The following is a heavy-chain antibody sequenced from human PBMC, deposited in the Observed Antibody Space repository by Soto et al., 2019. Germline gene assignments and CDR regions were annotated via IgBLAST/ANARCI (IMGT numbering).Heavy chain of an antibody. D-gene: IGHD4-17*01. J-gene: IGHJ5*02. Sequence: ASVKVSCKASGYTFTNYGISWVRQAPGQGLEWMGWISAYNGNTNYPQKFQGRVTMTTDTSTTTAYIELRSLRSEDTAVYYCASLAGPGGLRTNWFDPWGQGTLVTVSS. CDR1: GYTFTNYG. CDR3: ASLAGPGGLRTNWFDP. CDR2: ISAYNGNT. V-gene: IGHV1-18*01.